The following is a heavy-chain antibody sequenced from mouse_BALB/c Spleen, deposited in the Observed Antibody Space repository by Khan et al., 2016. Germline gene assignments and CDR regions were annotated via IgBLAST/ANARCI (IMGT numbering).Heavy chain of an antibody. D-gene: IGHD1-1*01. CDR1: GFTFSSYA. V-gene: IGHV5-6-5*01. Sequence: EVELVESGGGLVKPGGSLKLSCAASGFTFSSYAMSWVRQTPEKRLEWVASISSGGSTYYPDSVKGRFTISRDNARNILYLQMSSLRSEATAMYYCARGRYYGSSYYWYFDVWGAGTTVTVSS. J-gene: IGHJ1*01. CDR2: ISSGGST. CDR3: ARGRYYGSSYYWYFDV.